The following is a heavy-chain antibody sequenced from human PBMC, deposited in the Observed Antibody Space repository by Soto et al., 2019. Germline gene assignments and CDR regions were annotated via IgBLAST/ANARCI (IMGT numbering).Heavy chain of an antibody. V-gene: IGHV4-31*03. CDR1: GGSISSGGYY. CDR3: ARARILDYYDSSGPPSDGVDY. D-gene: IGHD3-22*01. J-gene: IGHJ4*02. CDR2: IYYSGST. Sequence: SETLSLTCTVSGGSISSGGYYWSWIRQHPGKGLEWIGYIYYSGSTYYNPSLKSRVTISVDTSKNQFSLKLSSVTAADTAVYYCARARILDYYDSSGPPSDGVDYWGQGTLVTVSS.